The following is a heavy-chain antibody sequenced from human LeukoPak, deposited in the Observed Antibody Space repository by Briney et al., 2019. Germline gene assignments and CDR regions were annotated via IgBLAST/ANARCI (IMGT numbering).Heavy chain of an antibody. CDR2: IKHDGSEA. CDR1: GFTFSSYW. Sequence: GGSLRLSCAASGFTFSSYWMSWVRQAPGKGLEWVANIKHDGSEAHYVDSVKGRFTISRDNAKNSLSLQMNSLNVDDTGVYFCTRDALFGSGRAHLDFWSQGTLVSVSS. CDR3: TRDALFGSGRAHLDF. D-gene: IGHD3-10*01. V-gene: IGHV3-7*04. J-gene: IGHJ4*02.